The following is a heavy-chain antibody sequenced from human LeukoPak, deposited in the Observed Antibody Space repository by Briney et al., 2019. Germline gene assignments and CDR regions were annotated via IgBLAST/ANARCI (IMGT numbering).Heavy chain of an antibody. D-gene: IGHD3-22*01. J-gene: IGHJ2*01. Sequence: GGSLRLSCAASGFTFSSYSMNWVRQAPGKGLEWVSSISSSSYIYYADSVKGRFTISRDNAKNSLYLQMNSLRAEDTAVYYCARYSRITMIVVAPNGWYFDLWGRGTLVTVSS. CDR2: ISSSSYI. CDR1: GFTFSSYS. V-gene: IGHV3-21*01. CDR3: ARYSRITMIVVAPNGWYFDL.